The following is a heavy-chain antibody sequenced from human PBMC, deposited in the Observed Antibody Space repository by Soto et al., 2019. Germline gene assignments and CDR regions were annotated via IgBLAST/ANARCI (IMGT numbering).Heavy chain of an antibody. CDR1: GGSFSGYY. Sequence: LSLTCAVYGGSFSGYYWSWIRQPPGKGLEWIGEINHSGSTNYNPSLKSRVTISVDTSKNQFSLKLSSVTAADTAVYYCASNSWYDYYYYYGMDVWGRGTTVTVSS. J-gene: IGHJ6*02. CDR2: INHSGST. D-gene: IGHD6-13*01. CDR3: ASNSWYDYYYYYGMDV. V-gene: IGHV4-34*01.